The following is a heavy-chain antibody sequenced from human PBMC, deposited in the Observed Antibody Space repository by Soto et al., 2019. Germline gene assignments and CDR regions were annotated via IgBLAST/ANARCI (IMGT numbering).Heavy chain of an antibody. J-gene: IGHJ4*02. D-gene: IGHD6-6*01. CDR1: GFTLSMSA. V-gene: IGHV3-23*01. CDR2: TGLNGRTT. CDR3: ATVHSTSRSFDY. Sequence: GGSLRLSCAASGFTLSMSAMSWVRQAPGKGLEWVSTTGLNGRTTYYADSVKGRFTVSRDNSKNTLDLQMNSLRAEDTAVYYCATVHSTSRSFDYWGQGTLVTVSS.